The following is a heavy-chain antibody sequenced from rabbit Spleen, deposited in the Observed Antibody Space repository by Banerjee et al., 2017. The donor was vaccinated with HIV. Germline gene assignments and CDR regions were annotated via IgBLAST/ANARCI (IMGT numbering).Heavy chain of an antibody. CDR2: ISITSGST. D-gene: IGHD6-1*01. Sequence: QSLEESGGGLVQPEGSLTLTCTASGFSFSSSYYMCWVRQAPGKGLEWIGCISITSGSTYYASWAKGRFTISKTSSTTLTLQMTSLTAADTATYFCARSTYGYDDYADLYYAAMDLWGPGTLVTVS. CDR3: ARSTYGYDDYADLYYAAMDL. CDR1: GFSFSSSYY. J-gene: IGHJ6*01. V-gene: IGHV1S40*01.